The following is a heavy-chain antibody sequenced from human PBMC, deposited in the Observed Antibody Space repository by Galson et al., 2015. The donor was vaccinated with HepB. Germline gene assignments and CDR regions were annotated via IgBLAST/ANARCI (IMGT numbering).Heavy chain of an antibody. J-gene: IGHJ4*02. V-gene: IGHV1-18*04. CDR1: GYVFNLSG. CDR3: AMMGRGSYSGR. CDR2: ISAHKGDT. D-gene: IGHD1-26*01. Sequence: SVKVACKASGYVFNLSGISWVRQAPGQGLEWMGWISAHKGDTNYAEKFQDRVTLTTDSPTSTAYMELRILKSYDTAVYYCAMMGRGSYSGRRGQGAVITGSS.